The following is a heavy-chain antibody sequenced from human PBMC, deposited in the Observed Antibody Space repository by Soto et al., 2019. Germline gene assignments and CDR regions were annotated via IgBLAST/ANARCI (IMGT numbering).Heavy chain of an antibody. CDR3: ARWEGVVRGVGVGMDV. D-gene: IGHD3-10*01. CDR2: IYYSGST. J-gene: IGHJ6*02. Sequence: PLETLSLTCTVSGGSISSSSYYWGWIRQPPGKGLEWIGSIYYSGSTYYNPSLKSRVTISVDTSKNQFSLKLSSVTAADTAVYYCARWEGVVRGVGVGMDVWGQGTTVTVSS. V-gene: IGHV4-39*01. CDR1: GGSISSSSYY.